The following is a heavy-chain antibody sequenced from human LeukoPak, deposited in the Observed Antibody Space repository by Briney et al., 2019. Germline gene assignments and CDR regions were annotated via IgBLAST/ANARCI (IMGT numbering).Heavy chain of an antibody. CDR1: GFTFDVYG. Sequence: RPGGSLRLSCAASGFTFDVYGMSWVRQAPGKGLEWVSGINWNGGSTGYADSVKGRFTISRDNAKNSLYLQINSLRAKDTAMNYFATGGMMVAAGLRSWSQGTLVTVSS. CDR3: ATGGMMVAAGLRS. D-gene: IGHD2-15*01. CDR2: INWNGGST. V-gene: IGHV3-20*04. J-gene: IGHJ5*02.